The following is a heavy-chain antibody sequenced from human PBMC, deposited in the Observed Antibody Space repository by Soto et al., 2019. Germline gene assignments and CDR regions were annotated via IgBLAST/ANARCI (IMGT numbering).Heavy chain of an antibody. CDR3: AKDRRWELLV. V-gene: IGHV3-30*18. J-gene: IGHJ4*02. CDR2: ISYDGSNK. CDR1: GFTFSSYG. Sequence: VGSLRLSCAASGFTFSSYGMHWVRQAPGKGLEWVAVISYDGSNKYYADSVKGRFTISRDNSKNTLYLQMNSLRAEDTAVYYCAKDRRWELLVWGQGTLVTVSS. D-gene: IGHD1-26*01.